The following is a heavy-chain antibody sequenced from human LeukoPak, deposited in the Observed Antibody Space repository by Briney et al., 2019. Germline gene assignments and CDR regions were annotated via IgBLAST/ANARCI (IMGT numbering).Heavy chain of an antibody. CDR3: HGEKLVHGLDV. J-gene: IGHJ6*02. Sequence: SETLSLTCTVSGDSIISGNYICGWIRQSPGKGLEWIGCIYYSGSGTTHYNPSLKSRVTISADTTKNQFSLNLHSVTAADTAVYYCHGEKLVHGLDVGGQGTTVTVSS. V-gene: IGHV4-39*01. CDR2: IYYSGSGTT. D-gene: IGHD3-10*01. CDR1: GDSIISGNYI.